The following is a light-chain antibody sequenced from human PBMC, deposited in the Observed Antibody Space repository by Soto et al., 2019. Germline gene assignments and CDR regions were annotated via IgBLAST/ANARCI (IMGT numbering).Light chain of an antibody. CDR1: QDIRNF. CDR3: QKYRSVPV. CDR2: AAS. J-gene: IGKJ3*01. Sequence: DIQMTQSPTSLSASVGDRVTITCRASQDIRNFVAWYQQKPGTAPKLLIYAASTLQSGVPSRFSGSGSGTDFTLTINSLQPEDVATYSCQKYRSVPVFGPGTKVEIK. V-gene: IGKV1-27*01.